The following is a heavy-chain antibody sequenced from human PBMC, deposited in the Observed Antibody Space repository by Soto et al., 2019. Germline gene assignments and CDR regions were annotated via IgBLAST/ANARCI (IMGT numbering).Heavy chain of an antibody. CDR2: IYHSGST. J-gene: IGHJ4*02. D-gene: IGHD2-15*01. Sequence: SETLSLTCAVSGGSISSGGYSWSWIRQPPGKGLEWIGYIYHSGSTYYNPSLKSRVTISVDTSKNQFSLKLSSVTAADTAVYYCARGLDIVVVVAATQFDYWGQGTLVTVSS. V-gene: IGHV4-30-2*01. CDR3: ARGLDIVVVVAATQFDY. CDR1: GGSISSGGYS.